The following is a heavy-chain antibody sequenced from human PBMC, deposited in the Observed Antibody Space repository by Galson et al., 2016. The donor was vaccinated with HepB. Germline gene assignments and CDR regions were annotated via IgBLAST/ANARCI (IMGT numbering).Heavy chain of an antibody. CDR1: GYSFTSYW. D-gene: IGHD1-14*01. CDR3: AKTATSTGREFDS. J-gene: IGHJ4*02. V-gene: IGHV5-51*01. CDR2: IYPGDSDT. Sequence: QSGAEVKKPGESLQISCQGSGYSFTSYWIAWVRQMPGEGLEWMGIIYPGDSDTRYSPSFQGQITIPADKSITTAYLQWTSLKASDTAMYYCAKTATSTGREFDSWGQGTLVTVSS.